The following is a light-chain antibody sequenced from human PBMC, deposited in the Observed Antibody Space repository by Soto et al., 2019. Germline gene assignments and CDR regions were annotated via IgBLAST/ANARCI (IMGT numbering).Light chain of an antibody. V-gene: IGLV2-14*01. CDR2: EVR. J-gene: IGLJ1*01. CDR1: ASDVGAYDY. CDR3: SSSTSSSPLV. Sequence: QSVLTQPASVSGSPGQSITISCTGTASDVGAYDYVSWYQHHPGKPPKLLIFEVRDRPSGVSNRFSGSKSGNTASLTISGLQPEDEAYYFCSSSTSSSPLVFGTVTKLTVL.